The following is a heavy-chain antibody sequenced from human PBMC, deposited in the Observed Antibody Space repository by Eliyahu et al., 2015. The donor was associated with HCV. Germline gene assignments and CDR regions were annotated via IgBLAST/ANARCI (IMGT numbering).Heavy chain of an antibody. CDR3: ARRTLDYGDGTNWFDP. CDR2: INHSGST. J-gene: IGHJ5*02. CDR1: GGSFSGYY. Sequence: QVQLQQWGAGLLKPSETLSLTCAVYGGSFSGYYWSWIRQPPGKGLEWIGEINHSGSTNYNPSLKSRVTISVDTSKNQFSLKLSSVTATDTAVYYCARRTLDYGDGTNWFDPWGQGTLVTVSS. D-gene: IGHD4-17*01. V-gene: IGHV4-34*01.